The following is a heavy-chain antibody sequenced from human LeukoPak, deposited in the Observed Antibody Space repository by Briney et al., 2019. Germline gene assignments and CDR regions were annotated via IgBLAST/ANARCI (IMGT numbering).Heavy chain of an antibody. CDR1: RYSFNNYW. J-gene: IGHJ5*02. V-gene: IGHV5-51*01. Sequence: GESLKISCKGSRYSFNNYWIGWVRQMPGKALEWMGIIYPGDSDTRYSPSFQGQVTISADKSISTAYLQWSSLKASDTAMYYCARHRYSYGSNMAFDPWGQGTLVTVSS. CDR2: IYPGDSDT. D-gene: IGHD5-18*01. CDR3: ARHRYSYGSNMAFDP.